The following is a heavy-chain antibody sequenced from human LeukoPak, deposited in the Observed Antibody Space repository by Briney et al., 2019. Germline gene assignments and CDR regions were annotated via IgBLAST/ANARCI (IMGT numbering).Heavy chain of an antibody. CDR3: ARVRDSMVRGVIYNRFDP. J-gene: IGHJ5*02. D-gene: IGHD3-10*01. CDR1: GFTFSSYS. CDR2: INWNGGST. Sequence: GGSLRLSCAASGFTFSSYSMNWVRQAPGKGLEWVSGINWNGGSTGYADSVKGRFTISRDNAKNSLYLQMNSLRAEDTALYYCARVRDSMVRGVIYNRFDPWGQGTLVTVSS. V-gene: IGHV3-20*04.